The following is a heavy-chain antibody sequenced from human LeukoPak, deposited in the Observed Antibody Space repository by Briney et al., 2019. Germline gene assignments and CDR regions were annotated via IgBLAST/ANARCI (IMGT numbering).Heavy chain of an antibody. CDR2: ISSSGSTI. D-gene: IGHD6-6*01. CDR1: GFTFSSYE. CDR3: AREGVRAARDY. V-gene: IGHV3-48*03. Sequence: GGSLRLSCAASGFTFSSYEMNWVRQAPGKGLERVSYISSSGSTIYYADSVKGRFTISRDNAKNSLYLQMNSLRAEDTAVYYCAREGVRAARDYWGQGTLVTVSS. J-gene: IGHJ4*02.